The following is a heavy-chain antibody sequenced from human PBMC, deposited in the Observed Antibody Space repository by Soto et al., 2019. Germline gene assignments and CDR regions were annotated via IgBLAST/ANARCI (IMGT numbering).Heavy chain of an antibody. CDR2: ISAYNDNT. J-gene: IGHJ6*01. D-gene: IGHD3-10*01. CDR3: AREGYYYVSRSYCPPRFYGVGV. Sequence: QIQLVQSGPEVRKPGASVKVSCKASGYTFTSYGISWVRQAPGQGLEWLGWISAYNDNTNYAPKLQGKVTLTKDTSTDTAYMELRNLRSDDTAVYFCAREGYYYVSRSYCPPRFYGVGVWGKGTTVTVSS. V-gene: IGHV1-18*01. CDR1: GYTFTSYG.